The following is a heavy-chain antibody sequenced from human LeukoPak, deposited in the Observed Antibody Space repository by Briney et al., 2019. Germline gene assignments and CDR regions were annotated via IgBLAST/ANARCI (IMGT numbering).Heavy chain of an antibody. CDR2: ITPIFGTA. Sequence: GSSVKVSCKASGGTFSSYAISWVRQAPGQGLEWMGGITPIFGTANYAQRFQGRVTITADESTSTAYMELSSLRSEDTAVYYCASSIQLWSLGYYFDYWGQGTLVTVSS. V-gene: IGHV1-69*01. CDR1: GGTFSSYA. J-gene: IGHJ4*02. CDR3: ASSIQLWSLGYYFDY. D-gene: IGHD5-18*01.